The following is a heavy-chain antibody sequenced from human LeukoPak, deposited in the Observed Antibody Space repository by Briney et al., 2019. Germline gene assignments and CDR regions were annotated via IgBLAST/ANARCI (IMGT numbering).Heavy chain of an antibody. CDR2: IYTSGST. CDR3: ARESNYHGSGTGWFDP. V-gene: IGHV4-61*02. Sequence: SETLSLTCTVSGGSISSGSYYWSWIRQPAGKGLEWIGRIYTSGSTNYNPSLKSRVTISVDTSKNQLSLKLSSVTAADTALYYCARESNYHGSGTGWFDPWGQGTLVTVPS. D-gene: IGHD3-10*01. CDR1: GGSISSGSYY. J-gene: IGHJ5*02.